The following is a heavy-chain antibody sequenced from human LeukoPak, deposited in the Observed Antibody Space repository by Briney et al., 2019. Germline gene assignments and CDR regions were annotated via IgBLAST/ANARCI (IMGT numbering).Heavy chain of an antibody. V-gene: IGHV3-48*01. CDR3: ARDGAVTTRRYYYMDV. CDR2: ISSSSSTI. Sequence: GGSLRLSCAASGFTFSSYSMNWVRQAPGKGLEWVSYISSSSSTIYYADSVKGRFTISRDNAKNSLYLQMNSLRAEDTAVYYCARDGAVTTRRYYYMDVLGKGTTVTVSS. D-gene: IGHD4-11*01. CDR1: GFTFSSYS. J-gene: IGHJ6*03.